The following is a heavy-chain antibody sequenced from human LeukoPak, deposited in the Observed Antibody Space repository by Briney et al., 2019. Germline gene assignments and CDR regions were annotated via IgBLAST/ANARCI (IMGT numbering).Heavy chain of an antibody. J-gene: IGHJ6*03. D-gene: IGHD5-24*01. CDR2: IIPIFGTA. V-gene: IGHV1-69*13. Sequence: SVKVSCKASGGTFSSYAISWVRQAPGQGLEWMGGIIPIFGTANYAQKFQGRVTITADESTSTAYMELSSLRSEDTAVYYCARGPVEMATITGLSYYYYMDVWGKGTTVTISS. CDR3: ARGPVEMATITGLSYYYYMDV. CDR1: GGTFSSYA.